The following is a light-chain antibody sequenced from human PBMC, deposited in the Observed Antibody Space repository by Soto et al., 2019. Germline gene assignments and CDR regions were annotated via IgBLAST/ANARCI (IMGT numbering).Light chain of an antibody. CDR2: GVS. CDR1: QDIRNE. V-gene: IGKV1-6*01. J-gene: IGKJ1*01. CDR3: LQDHNYPRT. Sequence: AIQMTQSPSSLSASVGDRVTITCRASQDIRNELGWYQQKPGKAPKALIYGVSNLQSGVPSRFSGSGSCTDFNLTISSLQPEDFAVYYCLQDHNYPRTFGQGTKVEIK.